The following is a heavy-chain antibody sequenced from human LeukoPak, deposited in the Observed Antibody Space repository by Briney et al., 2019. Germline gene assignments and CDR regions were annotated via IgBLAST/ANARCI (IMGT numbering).Heavy chain of an antibody. V-gene: IGHV4-30-4*01. D-gene: IGHD2-21*02. CDR2: IYYSGSI. CDR1: GGSISSGDYY. Sequence: PSQTLSLTCTVSGGSISSGDYYWSWIRQPPGKGLEWIGYIYYSGSIYYNPSLKSRVTISVDTSKNQFSLKLSSVTAADTAVYYCARLVVVTARGAFDIWGQGTMVTVSS. J-gene: IGHJ3*02. CDR3: ARLVVVTARGAFDI.